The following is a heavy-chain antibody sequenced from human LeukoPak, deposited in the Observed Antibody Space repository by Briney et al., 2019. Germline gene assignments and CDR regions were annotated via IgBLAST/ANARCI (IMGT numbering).Heavy chain of an antibody. V-gene: IGHV4-34*01. CDR3: ARGIAARPRPGRWYWFDP. CDR1: GGSFSGYY. D-gene: IGHD6-6*01. CDR2: INHSGST. Sequence: SETLSLTCAVYGGSFSGYYWSWIRQPPGKGLEWIGEINHSGSTNYNPSLKSRVTISVDTSKNQFSLKLSSVTAADTAVYYCARGIAARPRPGRWYWFDPWGQGTLVTVSS. J-gene: IGHJ5*02.